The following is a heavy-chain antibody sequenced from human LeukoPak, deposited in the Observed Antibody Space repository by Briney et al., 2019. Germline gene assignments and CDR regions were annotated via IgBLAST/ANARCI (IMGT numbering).Heavy chain of an antibody. D-gene: IGHD5-12*01. Sequence: SETLSLTCTVSGGSISSYYWSWIRQPPGKGLEWIGYIYYSGSTNYNPSLKSRVTISVDTSKNQFPLKLSSVTAADTAVYYCARVPLGATVDYWGQGTLVTVSS. V-gene: IGHV4-59*01. CDR1: GGSISSYY. J-gene: IGHJ4*02. CDR2: IYYSGST. CDR3: ARVPLGATVDY.